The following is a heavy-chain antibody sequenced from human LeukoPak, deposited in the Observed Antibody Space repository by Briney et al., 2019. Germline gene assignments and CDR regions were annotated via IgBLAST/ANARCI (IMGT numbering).Heavy chain of an antibody. CDR3: AKTVGVNFFDY. J-gene: IGHJ4*02. CDR2: ISGSGVST. CDR1: GFTFGTYA. Sequence: GGSLRLSCAASGFTFGTYAMSWVRRAPGKGLEWVSSISGSGVSTFYADSVKGRFTISRDSSKNTLYLQMHSLRGEDTAMYYCAKTVGVNFFDYWGQGTLVTVSS. V-gene: IGHV3-23*01. D-gene: IGHD1-26*01.